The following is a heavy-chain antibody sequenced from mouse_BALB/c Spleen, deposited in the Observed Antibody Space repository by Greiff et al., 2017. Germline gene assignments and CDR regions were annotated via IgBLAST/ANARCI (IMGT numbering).Heavy chain of an antibody. D-gene: IGHD1-1*01. Sequence: DVKLVESGGGLVQPGGSRKLSCAASGFTFSSFGMHWVRQAPEKGLEWVAYISSGSSTIYYADTVKGRFTISRDNPKNTLFLQMTSLRSEDTAMYYCARENLITTVPMDYWGQGTSVTVSS. CDR2: ISSGSSTI. CDR3: ARENLITTVPMDY. V-gene: IGHV5-17*02. J-gene: IGHJ4*01. CDR1: GFTFSSFG.